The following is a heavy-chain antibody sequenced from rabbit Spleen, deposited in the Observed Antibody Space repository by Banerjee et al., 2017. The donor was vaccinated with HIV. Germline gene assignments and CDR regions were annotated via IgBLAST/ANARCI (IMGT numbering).Heavy chain of an antibody. D-gene: IGHD4-2*01. CDR2: ISSSSGNT. CDR1: GFSFSSGYC. V-gene: IGHV1S45*01. J-gene: IGHJ4*01. CDR3: ARSYAGHTVDNYLYW. Sequence: QEQLEESAGGLVQPGGSLTLTCKASGFSFSSGYCMCWVRQAPGKGPEWIACISSSSGNTYYASWAKGRFTISRTTTTVDLQMTSLTAADTATYFCARSYAGHTVDNYLYWWGPGTLVTVS.